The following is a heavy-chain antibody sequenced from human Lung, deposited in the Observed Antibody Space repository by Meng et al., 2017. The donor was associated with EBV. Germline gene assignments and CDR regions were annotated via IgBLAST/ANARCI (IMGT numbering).Heavy chain of an antibody. D-gene: IGHD2/OR15-2a*01. J-gene: IGHJ1*01. CDR2: IHPKFATT. CDR1: GGTFSRYP. V-gene: IGHV1-69*01. CDR3: AQQLLPMGAFFQH. Sequence: QVQSGESGAEVKRPWSSVKVSCKASGGTFSRYPINWLRQAPGQGLEWMAEIHPKFATTNFAQNFQGRVTLSADESSTTVYMELTSLRSEDTAVYYCAQQLLPMGAFFQHWGQGTLVTVSS.